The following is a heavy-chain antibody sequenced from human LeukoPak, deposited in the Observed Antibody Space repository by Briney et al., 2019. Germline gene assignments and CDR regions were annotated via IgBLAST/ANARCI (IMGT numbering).Heavy chain of an antibody. J-gene: IGHJ4*02. V-gene: IGHV3-7*04. CDR2: IKQDGSDR. Sequence: GGSLRLSCAASGFTFSSYWMSWVRQAPGKGLEWVANIKQDGSDRYYAESVRGRFTISRDNAKNSLFLQMNSLRVEDTAVYYCARGGSSYGSFDSWGQGTLVTVSS. D-gene: IGHD3-10*01. CDR1: GFTFSSYW. CDR3: ARGGSSYGSFDS.